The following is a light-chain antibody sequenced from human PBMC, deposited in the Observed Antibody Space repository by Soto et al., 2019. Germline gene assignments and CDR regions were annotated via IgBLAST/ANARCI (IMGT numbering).Light chain of an antibody. J-gene: IGKJ5*01. CDR2: DTS. CDR3: QQYGSSPIT. V-gene: IGKV3D-20*01. Sequence: IVLTQSPATMSLSPGERATLSCGASERVSSSYVAWYQLKAGLAPRLLIHDTSTRDSGIPDRFRGSKSGTDFTLTISGLQPEDAALYYCQQYGSSPITFGQGTRLEIK. CDR1: ERVSSSY.